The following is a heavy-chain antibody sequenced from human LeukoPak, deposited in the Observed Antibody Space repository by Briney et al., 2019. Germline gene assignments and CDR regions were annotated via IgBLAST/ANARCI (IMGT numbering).Heavy chain of an antibody. D-gene: IGHD5-18*01. CDR2: INPSGGST. Sequence: ASVKVSCKASGYTFSSYYMHWVRQAPGQGLEWMGIINPSGGSTSYAQKFQGRVTMTRDMSTSTVYMEMSSLRSEDTTVYYCAIDRRSYGFIDYGGQGTLVTVPS. CDR1: GYTFSSYY. CDR3: AIDRRSYGFIDY. J-gene: IGHJ4*02. V-gene: IGHV1-46*01.